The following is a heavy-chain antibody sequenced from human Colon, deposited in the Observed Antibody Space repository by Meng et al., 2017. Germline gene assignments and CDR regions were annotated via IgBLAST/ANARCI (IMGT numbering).Heavy chain of an antibody. D-gene: IGHD5-18*01. Sequence: GESLKISCAASGFTFSNAWMSWVRQAPGKGLEWVGRIKSKTDGGTTDYAAPVKGRFTISRDDSKNTLYLQMNSLKTEDTAVYYCTTARLVDTAMVYYFDYWGQGKLVNGAS. V-gene: IGHV3-15*01. CDR1: GFTFSNAW. CDR2: IKSKTDGGTT. CDR3: TTARLVDTAMVYYFDY. J-gene: IGHJ4*02.